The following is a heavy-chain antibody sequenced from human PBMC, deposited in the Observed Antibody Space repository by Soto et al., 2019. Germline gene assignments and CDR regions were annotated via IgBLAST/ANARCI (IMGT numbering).Heavy chain of an antibody. CDR2: INHSGST. CDR1: GGSLSGYY. D-gene: IGHD3-10*01. J-gene: IGHJ5*02. CDR3: ARGNQYYYGSGSYYNNWFDP. V-gene: IGHV4-34*01. Sequence: PSETLSLTCAVYGGSLSGYYWSWIRQPPGKGLEWIGGINHSGSTNYNPSLKSRATISVDTSKSQFSLKLSSVTAADTAVYYCARGNQYYYGSGSYYNNWFDPWGQGTLVTVSS.